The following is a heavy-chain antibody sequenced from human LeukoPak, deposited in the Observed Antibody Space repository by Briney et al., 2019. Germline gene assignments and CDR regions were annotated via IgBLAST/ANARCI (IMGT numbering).Heavy chain of an antibody. CDR2: INPNSGGT. V-gene: IGHV1-2*02. D-gene: IGHD5-12*01. CDR3: ARDPSNSGYDCVFDY. Sequence: GASVKVSCKASGYTFTGYYMHWVRQAPGQGLEWMGWINPNSGGTNYAQKFQGRVTMTRDTSISTAYMELSRLRSDDTAVYYCARDPSNSGYDCVFDYWGQGTLVTVSS. CDR1: GYTFTGYY. J-gene: IGHJ4*02.